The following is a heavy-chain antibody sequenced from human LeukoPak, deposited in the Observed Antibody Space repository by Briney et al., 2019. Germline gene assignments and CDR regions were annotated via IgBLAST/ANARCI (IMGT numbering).Heavy chain of an antibody. J-gene: IGHJ4*02. Sequence: PGGSLRLSCAASGFTFSSYGMHWVRQAPGKGLEWVAVIWYDGSNKYYADSVKGRFTISRDNSKNTLYLQMISLRAEDTAVYYCARERLSAELPDYWGQGTLVTVSS. CDR1: GFTFSSYG. V-gene: IGHV3-33*01. D-gene: IGHD1-7*01. CDR3: ARERLSAELPDY. CDR2: IWYDGSNK.